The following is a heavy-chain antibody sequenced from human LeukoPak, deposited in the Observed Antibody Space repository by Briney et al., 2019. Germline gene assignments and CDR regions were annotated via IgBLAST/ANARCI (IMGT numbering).Heavy chain of an antibody. CDR3: ARNKGVRDVDIVATTTLVYYYYGMDV. J-gene: IGHJ6*02. CDR2: IIPIFGTA. CDR1: GGTFSSYA. D-gene: IGHD5-12*01. Sequence: SVNVSCKASGGTFSSYAISWVRQAPGQGLEGMGGIIPIFGTANYAQKFQGRGTIPADESTSTAYMELSSMRSEDTAVYYCARNKGVRDVDIVATTTLVYYYYGMDVWGQGTTVTVSS. V-gene: IGHV1-69*13.